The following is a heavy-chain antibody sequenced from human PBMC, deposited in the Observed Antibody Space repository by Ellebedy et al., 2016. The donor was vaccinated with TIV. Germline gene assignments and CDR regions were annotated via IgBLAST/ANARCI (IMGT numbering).Heavy chain of an antibody. CDR3: VKDKTGKWGHFDV. V-gene: IGHV3-9*03. CDR1: GFSIGGYG. CDR2: VISNGRAS. J-gene: IGHJ2*01. D-gene: IGHD1-14*01. Sequence: SLKISCAASGFSIGGYGMHWVRQLPGKGLEWVVTVISNGRASTYADSVRGRFTISRDNAANSLYLQMNSLRPEDMALYYCVKDKTGKWGHFDVWGRGTLVTVSS.